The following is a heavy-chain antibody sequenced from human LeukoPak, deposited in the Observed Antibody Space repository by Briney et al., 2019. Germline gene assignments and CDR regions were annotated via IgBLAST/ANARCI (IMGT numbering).Heavy chain of an antibody. D-gene: IGHD4-17*01. CDR1: GGSISSGGHS. CDR2: IYHSGST. J-gene: IGHJ4*02. V-gene: IGHV4-30-2*01. CDR3: ARKGLGGDLFDY. Sequence: SETLSLTCAVSGGSISSGGHSWSWIRQPPGKGLEWIGYIYHSGSTYYNPSLKSRVTISVDRSKNQFSLKLSSVTAADTAVYYCARKGLGGDLFDYWGQGTLVTVSS.